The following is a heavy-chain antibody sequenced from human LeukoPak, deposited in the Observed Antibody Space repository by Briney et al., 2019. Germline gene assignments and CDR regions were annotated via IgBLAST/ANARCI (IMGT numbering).Heavy chain of an antibody. CDR2: ISSSGSTI. Sequence: PGGSLRLSCAASGFTFSSYETNWVRQAPGKGLGWVSYISSSGSTIYYADSVKGRFTISRDNAKNSLYLQMNSLRAEDTAVYYCATPLGAGGYSYGFDYWGQGTLVTVSS. J-gene: IGHJ4*02. V-gene: IGHV3-48*03. CDR3: ATPLGAGGYSYGFDY. D-gene: IGHD5-18*01. CDR1: GFTFSSYE.